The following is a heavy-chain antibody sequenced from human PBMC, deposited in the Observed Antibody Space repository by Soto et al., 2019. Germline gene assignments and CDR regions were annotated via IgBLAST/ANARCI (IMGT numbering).Heavy chain of an antibody. J-gene: IGHJ6*02. CDR2: IYYSGST. V-gene: IGHV4-61*01. D-gene: IGHD1-26*01. CDR3: ARGWSYPCYYDMDV. Sequence: QVQLQESGPGLVKPSETLSLTCTVSGGSVSSGSYYWSWIRQPPGKGLEWIGYIYYSGSTNYNPSLKSRVTISVDTPKNQFSLKRSSVTAADTAVYYCARGWSYPCYYDMDVWGQGTTVTVSS. CDR1: GGSVSSGSYY.